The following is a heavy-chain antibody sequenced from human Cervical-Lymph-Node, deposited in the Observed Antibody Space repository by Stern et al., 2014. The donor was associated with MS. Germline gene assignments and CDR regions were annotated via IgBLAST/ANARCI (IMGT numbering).Heavy chain of an antibody. CDR2: IRSKAGNWET. Sequence: EVQLVESGGGLVQPGRSLRLSCSASGFPFGDYAINWFRQAPGKGLEWVRFIRSKAGNWETEYAASVKGRFTCSRDDSKDIAYLQMSSLETEDTAVYYCSRGRRPHGGAYSHFDRWGQGTLVTVSS. CDR3: SRGRRPHGGAYSHFDR. J-gene: IGHJ4*02. D-gene: IGHD4-11*01. V-gene: IGHV3-49*03. CDR1: GFPFGDYA.